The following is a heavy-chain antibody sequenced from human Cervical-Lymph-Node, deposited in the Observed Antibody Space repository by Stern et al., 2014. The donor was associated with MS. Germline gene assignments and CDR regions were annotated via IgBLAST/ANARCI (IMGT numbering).Heavy chain of an antibody. V-gene: IGHV3-11*01. CDR1: GFTFSDYY. CDR3: ARTHYDFRSGYYGWFDP. D-gene: IGHD3-3*01. CDR2: IDARSTII. Sequence: QVQLVQSGGGLVKPGESLRLSCAASGFTFSDYYMSWLRQAPGKGLEWVSYIDARSTIIYYADSVKGRFTISRDNSNDSLYLQLNSLSAEDTAVYYCARTHYDFRSGYYGWFDPWGQGTLVTVSS. J-gene: IGHJ5*02.